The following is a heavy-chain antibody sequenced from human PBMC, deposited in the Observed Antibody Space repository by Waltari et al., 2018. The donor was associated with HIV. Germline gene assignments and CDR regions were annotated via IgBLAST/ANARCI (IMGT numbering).Heavy chain of an antibody. J-gene: IGHJ4*02. CDR3: AKSPRAAPYYFDS. CDR2: HSGGGGST. D-gene: IGHD6-13*01. V-gene: IGHV3-23*01. CDR1: GFAFHRYG. Sequence: EVHLLESGGGLVQPGGSLRLPCAASGFAFHRYGMKWVRQTPGRGLEWVSGHSGGGGSTYYADSVKGRFTISRDSFNNTLYLHMTSLRAEDTALYFCAKSPRAAPYYFDSWGQGTQVTVSS.